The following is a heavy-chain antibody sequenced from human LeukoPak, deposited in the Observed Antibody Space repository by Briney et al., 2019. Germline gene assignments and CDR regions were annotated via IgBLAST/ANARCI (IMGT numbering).Heavy chain of an antibody. CDR3: ARAGDYYDSSGYYGY. CDR2: INPNSGGT. V-gene: IGHV1-2*06. Sequence: ASVKVSCKASGYTFTGYYMHWVRQAPGQGLEWMGRINPNSGGTNYAQKFQGRVTMTRDTSISTAYMELSRLRSDDTAVYCCARAGDYYDSSGYYGYWGQGTLVTVSS. CDR1: GYTFTGYY. J-gene: IGHJ4*02. D-gene: IGHD3-22*01.